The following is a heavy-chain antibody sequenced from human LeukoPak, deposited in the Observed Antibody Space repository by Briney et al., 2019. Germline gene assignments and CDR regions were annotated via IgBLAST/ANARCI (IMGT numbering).Heavy chain of an antibody. CDR2: IFSSSSYI. J-gene: IGHJ4*02. CDR1: GFTFSYYS. D-gene: IGHD6-13*01. V-gene: IGHV3-21*01. CDR3: ARAGYSSSWQKPDY. Sequence: GGSLRLSCAASGFTFSYYSMNWVRQAPGKGLEWVSSIFSSSSYIYYADSVKGRFTISRDNAKNSLYLQMNSLRAEDTAVYYCARAGYSSSWQKPDYWAQGTLVTVSS.